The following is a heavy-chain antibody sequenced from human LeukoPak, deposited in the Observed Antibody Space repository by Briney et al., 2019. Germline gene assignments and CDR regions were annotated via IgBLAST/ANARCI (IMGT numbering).Heavy chain of an antibody. J-gene: IGHJ2*01. Sequence: GGTLRLSCVASGFTFSRHGMNWVRQATGKGLEWVSGIGTAGEIYYPGSVKGRFTISRENAKNSLYLQMNSLRAGDTAVYYCARAAYSSTWYSRYFDLWGRGTLVTVSS. CDR2: IGTAGEI. CDR1: GFTFSRHG. D-gene: IGHD6-13*01. CDR3: ARAAYSSTWYSRYFDL. V-gene: IGHV3-13*01.